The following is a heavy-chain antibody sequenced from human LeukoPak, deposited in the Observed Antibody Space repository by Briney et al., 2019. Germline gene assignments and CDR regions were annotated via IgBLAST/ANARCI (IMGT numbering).Heavy chain of an antibody. Sequence: LETLSLTCTVSGGSISSSSYYWGWIRQPPGKGLEWIGSIYYSGSTYYNPSLKSRVTISVDTSKNQFSLKLSSVTAADTAVYYCARLYSGSYGFDYWGQGTLVTVSS. CDR3: ARLYSGSYGFDY. CDR1: GGSISSSSYY. V-gene: IGHV4-39*01. CDR2: IYYSGST. J-gene: IGHJ4*02. D-gene: IGHD1-26*01.